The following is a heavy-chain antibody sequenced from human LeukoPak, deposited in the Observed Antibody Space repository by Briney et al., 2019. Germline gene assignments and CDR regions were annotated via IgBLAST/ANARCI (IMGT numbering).Heavy chain of an antibody. CDR1: GFTFTGYS. CDR3: ARRKTLDY. Sequence: GGSLRLSCAASGFTFTGYSMTWVRQAPGKRLEWVANIKEDGSEKYYVDSVKGRFTISRDSARNSPYLQMNSLRAQDTAVYYCARRKTLDYWGQGNLVTVSS. V-gene: IGHV3-7*01. J-gene: IGHJ4*02. CDR2: IKEDGSEK.